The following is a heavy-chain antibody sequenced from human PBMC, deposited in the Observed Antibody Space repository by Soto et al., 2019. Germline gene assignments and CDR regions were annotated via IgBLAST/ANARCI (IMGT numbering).Heavy chain of an antibody. V-gene: IGHV1-2*02. CDR1: GYTFTGYY. CDR2: INPNSGDT. CDR3: ARAYYYGSGSYDP. J-gene: IGHJ5*02. D-gene: IGHD3-10*01. Sequence: QVQLVQSGAEVKKPGASVKVSCKASGYTFTGYYMHWVRQAPGQGLEWMGWINPNSGDTNYAQKFQGRVTMTRDTSISTAYMELSRLRSDDTAVYYCARAYYYGSGSYDPWGQGTLVTVSS.